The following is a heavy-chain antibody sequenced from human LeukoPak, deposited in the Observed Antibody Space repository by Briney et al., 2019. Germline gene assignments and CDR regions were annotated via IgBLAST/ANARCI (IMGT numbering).Heavy chain of an antibody. D-gene: IGHD6-19*01. CDR3: AKEFVAGYFDY. CDR1: GFTFSSYA. J-gene: IGHJ4*02. CDR2: ISGSGGST. V-gene: IGHV3-23*01. Sequence: GGSLRLSCAASGFTFSSYAINWVRQAPGKGLEWVSAISGSGGSTYHADSVKGRFTISRDNSKNTLYLQMNSLRAEDTAVYYCAKEFVAGYFDYRGQGTLVTVSS.